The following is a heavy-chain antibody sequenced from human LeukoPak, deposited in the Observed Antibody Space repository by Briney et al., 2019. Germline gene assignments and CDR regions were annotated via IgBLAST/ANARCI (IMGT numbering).Heavy chain of an antibody. D-gene: IGHD3-22*01. J-gene: IGHJ4*02. Sequence: ASVKVSCKASGYTFTSYGISWVRQAPGQGLEWMGWISAYNGNTNYAQKLQGRVTMTTDTSTSTAYMELRSLRSDDTAVYYCARLYDSSAYHADRFDYWGQGTLVTVSS. CDR3: ARLYDSSAYHADRFDY. CDR1: GYTFTSYG. CDR2: ISAYNGNT. V-gene: IGHV1-18*01.